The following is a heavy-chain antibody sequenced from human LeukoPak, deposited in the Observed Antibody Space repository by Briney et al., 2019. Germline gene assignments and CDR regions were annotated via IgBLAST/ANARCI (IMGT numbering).Heavy chain of an antibody. CDR2: ISSSGSTI. D-gene: IGHD3-10*01. CDR1: GFTFSSYE. V-gene: IGHV3-48*03. Sequence: GGSLRLSCAASGFTFSSYEMNWVRQAPGKGLEWVSYISSSGSTIYYADPVKGRFTISRDNAKNSLYLQMNSLRAEDTAVYYCARDSGSGKYYYYYYMDVWGKGTTVTISS. J-gene: IGHJ6*03. CDR3: ARDSGSGKYYYYYYMDV.